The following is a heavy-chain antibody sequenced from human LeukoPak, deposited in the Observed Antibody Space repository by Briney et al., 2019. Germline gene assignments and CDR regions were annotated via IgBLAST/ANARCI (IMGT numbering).Heavy chain of an antibody. J-gene: IGHJ4*02. CDR3: ARDPSSLDPGYFDY. V-gene: IGHV3-21*04. D-gene: IGHD1-1*01. CDR1: GFTFSSYS. CDR2: ISSSSSCI. Sequence: GGSLRLSCAASGFTFSSYSMNWVRQAPGKGLEWVSSISSSSSCIYYADSVKGRFTISRDNAKNSLYLQMNSLRAEDTAVYYCARDPSSLDPGYFDYWGQGTLVTVSS.